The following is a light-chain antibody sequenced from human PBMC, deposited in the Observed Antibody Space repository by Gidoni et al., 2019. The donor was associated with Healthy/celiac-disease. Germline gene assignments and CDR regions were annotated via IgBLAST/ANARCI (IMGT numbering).Light chain of an antibody. CDR2: GAS. J-gene: IGKJ2*01. CDR3: QKYGSSHT. CDR1: QSVSSSY. Sequence: DTALTQSPGPLSSAPGERATLSCRASQSVSSSYLAWYQQKPGQAPRPLIYGASSRATGIPARFGGRGSGTDFTRTISRLDPEDFAVYYCQKYGSSHTFGQGTKLEIK. V-gene: IGKV3-20*01.